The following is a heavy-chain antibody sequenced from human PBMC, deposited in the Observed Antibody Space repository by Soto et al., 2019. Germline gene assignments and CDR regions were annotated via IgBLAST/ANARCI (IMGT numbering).Heavy chain of an antibody. V-gene: IGHV4-39*02. J-gene: IGHJ4*01. CDR1: GASISSNSYY. CDR3: ATGAGWLRLDSRV. Sequence: SETLSLTCTVSGASISSNSYYGGWIRQPPGKGLEWIGSIFYSGTTHYNPSPRSRLSISVDTSKNVFSLKLSSLTAADTAIYYCATGAGWLRLDSRVWGHGTLVTCSS. CDR2: IFYSGTT. D-gene: IGHD5-12*01.